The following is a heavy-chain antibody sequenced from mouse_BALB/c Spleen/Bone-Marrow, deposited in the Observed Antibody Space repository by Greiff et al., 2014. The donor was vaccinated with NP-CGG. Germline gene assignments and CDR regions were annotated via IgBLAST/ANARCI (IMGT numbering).Heavy chain of an antibody. CDR3: ARWEYYAMDY. D-gene: IGHD4-1*01. CDR2: IDPANGNT. CDR1: GFNIKDTY. V-gene: IGHV14-3*02. J-gene: IGHJ4*01. Sequence: LVESGAELVKPGASVKLSCTASGFNIKDTYMHWVKQRPEQGLEWIGRIDPANGNTKYDPKFQGKATITADTSSNTAYLQFSSLTSEDTAVYYCARWEYYAMDYWGQGTSVTVSS.